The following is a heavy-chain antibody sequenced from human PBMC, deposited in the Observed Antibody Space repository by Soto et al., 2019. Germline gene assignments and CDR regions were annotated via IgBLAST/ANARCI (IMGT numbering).Heavy chain of an antibody. CDR2: VTPYKADT. V-gene: IGHV1-18*04. CDR1: GYTLTNYG. J-gene: IGHJ3*02. D-gene: IGHD5-12*01. Sequence: QAQLVQSGAEVKKSGASVRVSCKASGYTLTNYGVTWVRQAPGQGLEWLGRVTPYKADTNSAQNLQGRVTMATDTSRYTAYLELRSLRSDDTAVYFCATDGPSNSGNLYAFDIWGQGTMVTVSA. CDR3: ATDGPSNSGNLYAFDI.